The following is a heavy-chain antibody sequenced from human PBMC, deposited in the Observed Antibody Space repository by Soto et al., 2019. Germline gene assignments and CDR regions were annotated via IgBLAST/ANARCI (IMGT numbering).Heavy chain of an antibody. J-gene: IGHJ6*02. Sequence: QVQLVQSGAEVKKPGASVKFSCKASGYTFTTYALHWVRQAPGQRPEGMGWINPASGHTKYSKKFQDRVTITRDTSASTGYMKLSSLRSEDTAVYYCGRSVVGATGEILYNAMDVWGQGTTVTVSS. V-gene: IGHV1-3*01. D-gene: IGHD1-26*01. CDR2: INPASGHT. CDR1: GYTFTTYA. CDR3: GRSVVGATGEILYNAMDV.